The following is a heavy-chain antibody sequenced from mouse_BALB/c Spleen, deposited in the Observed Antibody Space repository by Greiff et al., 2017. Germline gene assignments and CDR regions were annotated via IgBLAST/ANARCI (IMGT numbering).Heavy chain of an antibody. Sequence: EVKLEESGGGLVQPGGSRKLSCAASGFTFSSFGMHWVRQAPEKGLEWVAYISSGSSTIYYADTVKGRFTISRDNPKNTLFLQMTSLRSEDTAMYYCARGGYDAMDYWGQGTSVTVSS. D-gene: IGHD2-14*01. CDR2: ISSGSSTI. V-gene: IGHV5-17*02. CDR3: ARGGYDAMDY. CDR1: GFTFSSFG. J-gene: IGHJ4*01.